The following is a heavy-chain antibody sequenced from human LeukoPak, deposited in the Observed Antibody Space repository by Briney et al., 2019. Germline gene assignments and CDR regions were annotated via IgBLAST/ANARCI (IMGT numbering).Heavy chain of an antibody. CDR1: GFTFSSYS. CDR2: ISGISSY. J-gene: IGHJ4*02. Sequence: KPGGSLRLSCAPSGFTFSSYSLNWVRQAPGKGLGWVSCISGISSYYADSVNGRFTISRDNAKNSLYLQMNSLRAEDTAVYYCARDVYGSGSYYIDYWGQGTLVTVSS. V-gene: IGHV3-21*01. D-gene: IGHD3-10*01. CDR3: ARDVYGSGSYYIDY.